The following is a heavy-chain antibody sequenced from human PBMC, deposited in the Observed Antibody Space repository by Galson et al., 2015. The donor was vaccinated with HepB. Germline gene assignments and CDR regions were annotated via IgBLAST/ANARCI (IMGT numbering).Heavy chain of an antibody. D-gene: IGHD6-6*01. J-gene: IGHJ6*03. V-gene: IGHV1-2*02. Sequence: SVKVSCKASGYTFTGYYMHWVRQAPGQGLEWMGWINPNSGGTNYAQKFQGRVTMTRDTSISTAYMELSRLRSDDTAVYYCARGSSPFYYYMDVWGKGTTVTVSS. CDR2: INPNSGGT. CDR1: GYTFTGYY. CDR3: ARGSSPFYYYMDV.